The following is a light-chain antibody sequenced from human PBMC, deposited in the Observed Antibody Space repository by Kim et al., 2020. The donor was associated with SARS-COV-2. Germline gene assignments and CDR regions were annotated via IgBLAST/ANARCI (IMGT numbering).Light chain of an antibody. CDR2: DAS. Sequence: DIQMTQSPSSLSASVGDRVTITCQASQDISNYLNWYQQKPGKAPKLLIYDASNLETGVPSRFSGSGSGTDFTFTISSLQPEDIATYYSPKLTFGGGTKVDIK. CDR3: PKLT. CDR1: QDISNY. V-gene: IGKV1-33*01. J-gene: IGKJ4*01.